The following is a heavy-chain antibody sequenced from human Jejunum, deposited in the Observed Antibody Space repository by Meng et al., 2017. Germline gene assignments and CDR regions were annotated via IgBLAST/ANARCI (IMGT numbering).Heavy chain of an antibody. CDR2: IFHSGRT. D-gene: IGHD5-12*01. J-gene: IGHJ4*02. CDR3: ARGVGDIRVGFDY. V-gene: IGHV4-4*02. CDR1: GDSISSTNW. Sequence: QVHLQEPGPGLVKPSGTLSLTCEGSGDSISSTNWWDWLRQPPGKGLEWIGEIFHSGRTNFNPSLESRVTISVDESKNQFSLTLNSVTAADTAVYYCARGVGDIRVGFDYWGQGILVTVSS.